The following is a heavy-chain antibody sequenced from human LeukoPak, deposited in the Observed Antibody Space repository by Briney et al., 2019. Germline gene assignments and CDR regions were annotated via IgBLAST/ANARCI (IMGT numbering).Heavy chain of an antibody. J-gene: IGHJ4*02. Sequence: GGSLRLSCAASGFTFSSYSMNWVRQAPGKGLEWVANMKQDGSEKYYVDSVKGRFTISRDNAKNSLYLQMNSLRAEDTAVYYCARGRVVVGASTLYYFDYWGQGTLVTVSS. CDR3: ARGRVVVGASTLYYFDY. CDR1: GFTFSSYS. D-gene: IGHD2-15*01. CDR2: MKQDGSEK. V-gene: IGHV3-7*01.